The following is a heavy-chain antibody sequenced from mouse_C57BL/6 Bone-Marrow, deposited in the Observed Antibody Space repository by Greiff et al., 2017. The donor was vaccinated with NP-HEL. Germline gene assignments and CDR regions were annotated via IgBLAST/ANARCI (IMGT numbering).Heavy chain of an antibody. D-gene: IGHD1-1*01. CDR1: GYTFTDYY. CDR2: IYPGSGNT. Sequence: QVQLKESGAELVRPGASVKLSCKASGYTFTDYYINWVKQRPGQGLEWIARIYPGSGNTYYNEKFKGKATLTAEKSSSTAYMQLSSLTSEDSAVYFCARSYYGRKRYFDVWGTGTTVTVSS. V-gene: IGHV1-76*01. J-gene: IGHJ1*03. CDR3: ARSYYGRKRYFDV.